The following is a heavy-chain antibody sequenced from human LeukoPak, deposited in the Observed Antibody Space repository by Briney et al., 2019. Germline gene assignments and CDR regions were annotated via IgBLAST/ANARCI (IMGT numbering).Heavy chain of an antibody. Sequence: GGSLRLSCAASGFTFSSYSMHWVRQAPGKGLEWVSSISSSASYIYYANSVKGRFTISRDNAKNSLYLQMNSLRAEDTAVYFCARELSYDILTGYHPSFDYWGQGTLVTVSS. J-gene: IGHJ4*02. CDR3: ARELSYDILTGYHPSFDY. D-gene: IGHD3-9*01. CDR1: GFTFSSYS. CDR2: ISSSASYI. V-gene: IGHV3-21*01.